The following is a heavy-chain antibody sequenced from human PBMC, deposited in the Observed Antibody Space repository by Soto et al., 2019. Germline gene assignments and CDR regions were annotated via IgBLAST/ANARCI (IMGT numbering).Heavy chain of an antibody. Sequence: PGQSLHIFCQASGYIFHNYWIGWVRQMPGKGLEWLGIIYPGDSNIRYNPSFQGQVTISADKSLSTTYLHWSSLKASDTAMYYCARQRYFDYWGQGTLVTVSS. CDR3: ARQRYFDY. J-gene: IGHJ4*02. CDR2: IYPGDSNI. CDR1: GYIFHNYW. V-gene: IGHV5-51*01.